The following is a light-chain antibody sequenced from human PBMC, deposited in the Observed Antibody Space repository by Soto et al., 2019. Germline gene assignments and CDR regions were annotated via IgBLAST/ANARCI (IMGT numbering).Light chain of an antibody. CDR3: EQYNNWPPWT. Sequence: EIVMTQSPATLSVSPGERATLSCRASQSVSSNLAWYQQKPGQAPRLLIYGASTRATGIPARFSGSGSGTEFTLTISSPQSEDFAVYYCEQYNNWPPWTLGQGTKVEIK. CDR2: GAS. CDR1: QSVSSN. J-gene: IGKJ1*01. V-gene: IGKV3-15*01.